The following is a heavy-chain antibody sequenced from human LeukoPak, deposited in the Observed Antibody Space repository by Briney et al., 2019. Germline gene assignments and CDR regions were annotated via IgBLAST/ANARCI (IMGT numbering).Heavy chain of an antibody. V-gene: IGHV1-2*04. CDR1: GYTFTGYY. CDR3: ARDPVLLWFGERGDYYYGMDV. D-gene: IGHD3-10*01. J-gene: IGHJ6*02. CDR2: INPNSGGT. Sequence: ASVKVSCKASGYTFTGYYMHWVRQAPGQGLEWMGWINPNSGGTNYAQKFQGWVTMTRDTSISTAYMELSRLRSDDTAVYYCARDPVLLWFGERGDYYYGMDVWGQGTTVTVSS.